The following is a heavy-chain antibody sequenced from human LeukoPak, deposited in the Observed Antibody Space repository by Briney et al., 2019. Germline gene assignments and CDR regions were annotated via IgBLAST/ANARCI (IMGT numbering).Heavy chain of an antibody. J-gene: IGHJ4*02. Sequence: GESLKISCKGSGYSFTSYWIGWVRQMPGKGLEWMGIIYPGDSDTKYSPSFQGQVTISADKSISTAYPQWSSLKASDTAMYYCARLPRIPIYYFDYWGQGTLVTVSS. CDR1: GYSFTSYW. CDR2: IYPGDSDT. V-gene: IGHV5-51*01. D-gene: IGHD2-2*02. CDR3: ARLPRIPIYYFDY.